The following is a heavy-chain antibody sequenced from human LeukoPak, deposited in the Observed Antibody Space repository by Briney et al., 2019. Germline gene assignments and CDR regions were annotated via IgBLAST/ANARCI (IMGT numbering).Heavy chain of an antibody. CDR2: ISWNCGSI. V-gene: IGHV3-9*01. D-gene: IGHD3-16*01. CDR1: GFTFDDYA. CDR3: ARGSHVPGSPNDY. J-gene: IGHJ4*02. Sequence: SLRLSCAASGFTFDDYAMHWVRQAPGKGLEWVSGISWNCGSIGYADSVKGRFTISRDNAKNSLYLQMNSLRAEDTAVYYCARGSHVPGSPNDYWGQGTLVTVSS.